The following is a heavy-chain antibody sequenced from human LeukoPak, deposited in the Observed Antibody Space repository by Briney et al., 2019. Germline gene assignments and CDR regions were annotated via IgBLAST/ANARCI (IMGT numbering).Heavy chain of an antibody. Sequence: PSETLSLTCAVYGGSFSGYYWSWIRQPPGKGLEWIGSIYHSGSTYYNPSLKSRVTISVDTSKNQFSLKLSSVTAADTALYYCARDKYFYDSRGYLFDYWGQGTLVTVSS. J-gene: IGHJ4*02. CDR2: IYHSGST. D-gene: IGHD3-22*01. V-gene: IGHV4-34*01. CDR3: ARDKYFYDSRGYLFDY. CDR1: GGSFSGYY.